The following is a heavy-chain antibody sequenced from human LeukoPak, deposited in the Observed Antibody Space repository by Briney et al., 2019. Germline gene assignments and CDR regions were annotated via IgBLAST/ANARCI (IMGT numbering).Heavy chain of an antibody. CDR3: ARHEKAVVVPAAMSSRVPERDYMDV. D-gene: IGHD2-2*01. Sequence: SETLSLTCTVSGGSISSSSYYWGWIRQPPGKGLEWIGSIYYSGSKYYNASLKSRVTISVDTSKNQFSLRLSSVTAADTAVYYCARHEKAVVVPAAMSSRVPERDYMDVWGKGTTVTVSS. CDR1: GGSISSSSYY. CDR2: IYYSGSK. J-gene: IGHJ6*03. V-gene: IGHV4-39*01.